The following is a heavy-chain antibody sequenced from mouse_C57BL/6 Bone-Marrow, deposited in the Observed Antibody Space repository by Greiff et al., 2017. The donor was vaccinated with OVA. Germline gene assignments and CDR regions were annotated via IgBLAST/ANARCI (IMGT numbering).Heavy chain of an antibody. J-gene: IGHJ3*01. CDR1: GYTFTSYW. V-gene: IGHV1-69*01. Sequence: QVQLQQPGAELVMPGASVKLSCKASGYTFTSYWMHWVKQRPGQGLEWIGEIDPSDSYTNYNQKFKGNSTLTVDKSSSTAYMQLSSLTSEDSAVYYCARDYDYSFAYWGQGTLVTVSA. D-gene: IGHD2-4*01. CDR2: IDPSDSYT. CDR3: ARDYDYSFAY.